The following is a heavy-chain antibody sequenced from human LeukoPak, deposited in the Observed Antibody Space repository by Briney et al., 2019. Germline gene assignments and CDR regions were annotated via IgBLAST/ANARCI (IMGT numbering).Heavy chain of an antibody. CDR3: ARDVSILTGYHPTFDY. V-gene: IGHV1-2*02. CDR1: GYTFTGYY. CDR2: INPNSGGT. J-gene: IGHJ4*02. Sequence: GASVTVSCTASGYTFTGYYMHWVRQAPGQGLEWMGWINPNSGGTNYAQKFQGRVTMTRDTSISTAYMELSRLRSDDTAVYYCARDVSILTGYHPTFDYWGQGTLVTVSS. D-gene: IGHD3-9*01.